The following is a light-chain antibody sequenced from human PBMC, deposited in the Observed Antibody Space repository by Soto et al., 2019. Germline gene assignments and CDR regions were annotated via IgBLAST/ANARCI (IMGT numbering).Light chain of an antibody. V-gene: IGKV3-20*01. CDR3: QQYDSSPRT. Sequence: EIVLTQSPGTLSLSPGERATLFCRASQSVSSSFLAWYQQKPGQAPRLLIYGASSRATGIPDRFSGSGSGTDFTLTNSRLEPEDFAVYYCQQYDSSPRTFGQGTKAEIK. CDR2: GAS. CDR1: QSVSSSF. J-gene: IGKJ1*01.